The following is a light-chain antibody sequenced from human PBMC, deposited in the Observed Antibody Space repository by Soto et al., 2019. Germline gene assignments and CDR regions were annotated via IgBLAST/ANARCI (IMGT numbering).Light chain of an antibody. CDR1: SPDFG. J-gene: IGLJ2*01. CDR2: EVS. CDR3: GTWDNNKSVV. V-gene: IGLV1-51*01. Sequence: QSALTQPASVSGSPGQSITISCSGISPDFGVSWYQHFPGKAPKLLIFEVSNRPSGIPDRFSGSKSGTSATLGITGLQTGDEADYYCGTWDNNKSVVFGGGTKLTVL.